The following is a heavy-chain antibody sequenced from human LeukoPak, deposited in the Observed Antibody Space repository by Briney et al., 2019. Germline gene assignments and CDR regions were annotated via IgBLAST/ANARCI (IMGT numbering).Heavy chain of an antibody. J-gene: IGHJ3*02. CDR2: ILHSGST. CDR3: AKSNGYGLVDI. CDR1: GYSISSGYY. V-gene: IGHV4-38-2*02. D-gene: IGHD3-10*01. Sequence: SETLSLTCTVSGYSISSGYYWGWIRQPPGMGLEWIGSILHSGSTYYNPSLKSRVTMSVDTSKNQFSLKLNSVTAADTAVYYCAKSNGYGLVDIWGQGTVVTVPS.